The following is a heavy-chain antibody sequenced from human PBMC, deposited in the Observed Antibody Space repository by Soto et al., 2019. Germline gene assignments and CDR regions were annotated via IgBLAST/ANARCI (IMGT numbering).Heavy chain of an antibody. V-gene: IGHV1-69*13. CDR3: ARDRRQQLERGIFDY. D-gene: IGHD6-13*01. CDR1: GGTFSSYA. CDR2: IIPIFGTA. Sequence: SGKVSCKASGGTFSSYAISWVRQAPGQGLEWMGGIIPIFGTANYAQKFQGRVTITADESTSTAYMELSSLRSEDTAVYYCARDRRQQLERGIFDYWGQGTLVTVSS. J-gene: IGHJ4*02.